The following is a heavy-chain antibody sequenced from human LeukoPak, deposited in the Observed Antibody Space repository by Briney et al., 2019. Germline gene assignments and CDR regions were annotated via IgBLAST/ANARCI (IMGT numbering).Heavy chain of an antibody. J-gene: IGHJ6*03. D-gene: IGHD6-13*01. Sequence: PSETLSLTYTVSGGSISSDDYYWGWIRQPPGKGLEWIGTIFYDGDTYYSPSLKSRVTVSVDTSKNQFSLKLSSVTAADTDVYYCARRGMAAAGGYYYYMDVWGKGTTVTVSS. CDR1: GGSISSDDYY. CDR2: IFYDGDT. CDR3: ARRGMAAAGGYYYYMDV. V-gene: IGHV4-39*01.